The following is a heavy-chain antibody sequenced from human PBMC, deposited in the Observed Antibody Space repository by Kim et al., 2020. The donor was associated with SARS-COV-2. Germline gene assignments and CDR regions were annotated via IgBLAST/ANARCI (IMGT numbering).Heavy chain of an antibody. J-gene: IGHJ3*02. CDR1: GFNFIGYW. CDR3: IRRLQNAASRGQADDGLDI. Sequence: GGSLRLSCAASGFNFIGYWMHWVRQAPGRGLVWVARINFDGSDIAYADSVKGRFTISRDNAKSTVYLQMNSLRAEDTAAYYCIRRLQNAASRGQADDGLDIWGQGTTVTVSS. D-gene: IGHD2-15*01. V-gene: IGHV3-74*01. CDR2: INFDGSDI.